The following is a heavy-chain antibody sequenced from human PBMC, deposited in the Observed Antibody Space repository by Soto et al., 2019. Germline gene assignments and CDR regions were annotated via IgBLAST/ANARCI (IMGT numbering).Heavy chain of an antibody. CDR3: ARDSVGGTTWDYYYYGMDV. Sequence: SVKVSFKASRGTFSICAISCVRQSPGQGLEWMGGIIPIFGTANYAQKFQGRVTITADKSTSTAYMELSSLRSEDTAVYYCARDSVGGTTWDYYYYGMDVWGQGTTVTVSS. V-gene: IGHV1-69*06. J-gene: IGHJ6*02. CDR2: IIPIFGTA. CDR1: RGTFSICA. D-gene: IGHD1-7*01.